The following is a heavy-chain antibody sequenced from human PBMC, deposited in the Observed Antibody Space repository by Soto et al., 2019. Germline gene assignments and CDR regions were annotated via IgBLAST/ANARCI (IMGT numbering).Heavy chain of an antibody. J-gene: IGHJ4*02. CDR2: INAGNGNT. V-gene: IGHV1-3*01. D-gene: IGHD6-13*01. CDR1: GYTFTNYA. CDR3: ARVGAAAGPYYFDY. Sequence: ASVKVSCKASGYTFTNYAIHWVCQAPGQRLEWMGWINAGNGNTKYSQKFQGRVTIARDTSASTAYMELSSLRSEDTAVYYCARVGAAAGPYYFDYWGQGTLVTVSS.